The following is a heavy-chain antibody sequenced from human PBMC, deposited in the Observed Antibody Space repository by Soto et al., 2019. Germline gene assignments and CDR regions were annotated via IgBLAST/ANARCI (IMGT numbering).Heavy chain of an antibody. V-gene: IGHV1-46*01. Sequence: QVQLVQSGAEVKKPGASVKVSCKASGDTFTDYYIHWVRQAPGQGLEWMGTVNPSGGHTTYAQHFLGRMTLTRDTSTSTLYMELTSLTSEDTAVYYCARGGQVVVVTAALDFWGQGTLVTVSS. CDR2: VNPSGGHT. D-gene: IGHD2-21*02. CDR1: GDTFTDYY. CDR3: ARGGQVVVVTAALDF. J-gene: IGHJ4*02.